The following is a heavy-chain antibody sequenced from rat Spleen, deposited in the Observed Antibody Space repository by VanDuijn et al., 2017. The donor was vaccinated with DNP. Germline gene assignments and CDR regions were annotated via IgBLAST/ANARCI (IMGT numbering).Heavy chain of an antibody. V-gene: IGHV2-64*01. CDR3: ARQDYAYKGPMDA. CDR2: VWSGGGT. D-gene: IGHD1-9*01. J-gene: IGHJ4*01. CDR1: GFSLTTYN. Sequence: QVQLKETGPDLVQLTQTLSITCSVSGFSLTTYNVHWVRQPPGKGLEWMGAVWSGGGTDYDSAFKSRLSISRDTSTSQVFLKMNSLQTHDTAKYFCARQDYAYKGPMDAWGQGTSVTVSS.